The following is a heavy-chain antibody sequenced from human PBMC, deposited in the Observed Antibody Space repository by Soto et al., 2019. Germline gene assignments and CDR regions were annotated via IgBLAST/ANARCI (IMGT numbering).Heavy chain of an antibody. CDR2: LHYSGST. CDR3: ARLTGGWYLDY. Sequence: SETLSLTCIVSGASMSNYFWTWIRQPPGKGLEWIGHLHYSGSTNYNPSLESRVTIFIDTSKNQFSLKLNSVTAADTAIYYCARLTGGWYLDYWGQGTLVTVS. D-gene: IGHD3-10*01. CDR1: GASMSNYF. V-gene: IGHV4-59*08. J-gene: IGHJ4*02.